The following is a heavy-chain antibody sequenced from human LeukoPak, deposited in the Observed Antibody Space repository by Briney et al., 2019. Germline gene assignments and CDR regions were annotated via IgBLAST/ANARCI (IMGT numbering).Heavy chain of an antibody. Sequence: ASVKVSCKASGYTFTSYDINWVRQATGPGIEWMGWMNPNSGNTGYAQKFQSRVTMTRNTSISTAYMELSSLRSEDTAVYYCARASYGGGYVVHWGQGTLVTVSS. CDR2: MNPNSGNT. D-gene: IGHD5-12*01. V-gene: IGHV1-8*01. J-gene: IGHJ5*02. CDR3: ARASYGGGYVVH. CDR1: GYTFTSYD.